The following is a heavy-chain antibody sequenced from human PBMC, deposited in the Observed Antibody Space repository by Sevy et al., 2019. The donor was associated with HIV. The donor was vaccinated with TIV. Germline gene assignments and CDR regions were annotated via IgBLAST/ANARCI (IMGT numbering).Heavy chain of an antibody. Sequence: GGSLRLSCAASGFTFSIYTMTWVRQAPGKGLEWVSSISSSSYKYYADSIRGRFTISRDNAKNSRYLQMNRLRAEDTAVYYCARDGLGDGYKDYWGQGTLVTVSS. CDR2: ISSSSYK. V-gene: IGHV3-21*01. J-gene: IGHJ4*02. CDR1: GFTFSIYT. CDR3: ARDGLGDGYKDY. D-gene: IGHD5-12*01.